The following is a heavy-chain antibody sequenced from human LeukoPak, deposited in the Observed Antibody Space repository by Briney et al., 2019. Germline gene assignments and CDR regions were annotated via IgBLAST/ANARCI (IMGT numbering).Heavy chain of an antibody. J-gene: IGHJ3*02. Sequence: SGGSLRLSCAASGFTVSSNYMSWVRQAPGKGLEWVSVIYSGGSTYYADSVKGRFTISRDNSKNTLYLQMNSLRAEDTAVYYCARASEPKNDAFDIWGQGTMVTVSS. D-gene: IGHD1-14*01. V-gene: IGHV3-53*01. CDR2: IYSGGST. CDR1: GFTVSSNY. CDR3: ARASEPKNDAFDI.